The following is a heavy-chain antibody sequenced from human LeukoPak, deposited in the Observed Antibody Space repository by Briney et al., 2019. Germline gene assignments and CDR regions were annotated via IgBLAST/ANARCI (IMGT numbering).Heavy chain of an antibody. V-gene: IGHV3-9*01. D-gene: IGHD1-1*01. CDR2: ISWNSGNI. Sequence: PGGSLRLSCAASGFTFDDYAMHWVRQAPGKGLEWISGISWNSGNIGYADSVKGRFTNSRDNAKNSLYLQIDSLSPEDTALYYCAQDKRVTTGWGGFDYWGQGTLVTVSS. CDR3: AQDKRVTTGWGGFDY. CDR1: GFTFDDYA. J-gene: IGHJ4*02.